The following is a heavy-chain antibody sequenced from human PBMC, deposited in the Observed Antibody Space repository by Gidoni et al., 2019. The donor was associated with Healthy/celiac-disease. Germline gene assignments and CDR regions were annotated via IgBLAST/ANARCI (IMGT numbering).Heavy chain of an antibody. J-gene: IGHJ4*02. CDR1: ASTFTSYY. V-gene: IGHV1-46*01. CDR3: ARDLDLTGLLY. Sequence: QVPLVQSGAAVNKPGASVTVSCQPSASTFTSYYMHWVRQAPGQGLEWKGISSPSGGSTSYGEKFQGRVTMTRDTSTSTVYMELSSLRSEDTAGYYCARDLDLTGLLYWGQGTLVTVSS. CDR2: SSPSGGST. D-gene: IGHD7-27*01.